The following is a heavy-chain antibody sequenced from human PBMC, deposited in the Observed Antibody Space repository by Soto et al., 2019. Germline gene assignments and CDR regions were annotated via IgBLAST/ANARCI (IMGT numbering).Heavy chain of an antibody. J-gene: IGHJ5*02. D-gene: IGHD3-3*01. CDR3: SRGWSGYLNWFDP. CDR1: GVSISDYY. CDR2: IYYSGIT. V-gene: IGHV4-59*01. Sequence: QVQLPESGPGLVKPSETLSLTCTVSGVSISDYYWSWLRQPPGKGLEWIGYIYYSGITNYNPSLKSRVTISVDTSKNHFSLKLSSVTAADTAVYYCSRGWSGYLNWFDPWGQGTLVTVSS.